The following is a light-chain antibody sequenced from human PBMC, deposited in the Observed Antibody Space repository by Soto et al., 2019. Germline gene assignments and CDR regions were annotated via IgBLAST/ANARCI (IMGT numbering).Light chain of an antibody. CDR2: GAS. Sequence: EIVLTQSPGTLSLSPGERATLSCRASQSVGSSLSWYQQKPGQAPRLLFYGASNRATAIPDRFSGSGFGTDFTLTITSLEPEDFAVYYCQQCGSSPWTFGQGTKVDIK. CDR1: QSVGSS. V-gene: IGKV3-20*01. CDR3: QQCGSSPWT. J-gene: IGKJ1*01.